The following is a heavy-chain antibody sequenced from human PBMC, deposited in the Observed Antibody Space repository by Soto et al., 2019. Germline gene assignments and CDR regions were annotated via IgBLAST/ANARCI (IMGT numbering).Heavy chain of an antibody. CDR3: AGRYSYGSFFDY. V-gene: IGHV4-59*01. CDR1: GDPLTSYY. Sequence: SETLSLTCTVSGDPLTSYYWSWIRQSPGKGLEWIGNIYYSGSTNYNPALKSRVTISVDTSKNQFSLKLRSVTAADTAVFYCAGRYSYGSFFDYWGQGXLVTV. J-gene: IGHJ4*02. CDR2: IYYSGST. D-gene: IGHD5-18*01.